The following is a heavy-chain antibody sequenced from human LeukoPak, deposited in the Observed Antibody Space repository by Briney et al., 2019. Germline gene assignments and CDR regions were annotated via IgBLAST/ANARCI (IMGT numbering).Heavy chain of an antibody. CDR3: ASERYYDFWSGHGTHYFDY. Sequence: ASVKVSCKASGGTFSSYAISWVRQAPGQGLEWMGGIIPIFGTANYAQKFQGRVTITADESTSTAYMELSSLRSEDTAVYYCASERYYDFWSGHGTHYFDYWGQGTLVTVSS. CDR2: IIPIFGTA. CDR1: GGTFSSYA. V-gene: IGHV1-69*13. D-gene: IGHD3-3*01. J-gene: IGHJ4*02.